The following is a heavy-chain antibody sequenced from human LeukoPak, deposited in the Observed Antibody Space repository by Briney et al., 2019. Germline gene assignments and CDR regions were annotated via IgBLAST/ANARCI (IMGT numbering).Heavy chain of an antibody. CDR2: INPNSDGT. CDR3: ARSYHYYDSSGYSMGDTFEI. CDR1: GYTFIDYY. Sequence: ASVKVSCKASGYTFIDYYMHWVRQAPGQGLEWMGWINPNSDGTNYAQKFQGRVTMTRDTSISTAYMELSRLRSDDAAVYYCARSYHYYDSSGYSMGDTFEIWGQGTMVTVSS. D-gene: IGHD3-22*01. V-gene: IGHV1-2*02. J-gene: IGHJ3*02.